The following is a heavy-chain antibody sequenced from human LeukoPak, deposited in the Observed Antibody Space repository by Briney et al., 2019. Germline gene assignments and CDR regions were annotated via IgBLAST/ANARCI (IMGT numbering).Heavy chain of an antibody. V-gene: IGHV3-30*03. D-gene: IGHD3-22*01. CDR1: GFTFSSYG. CDR2: ISYDGSNK. J-gene: IGHJ4*02. Sequence: GGSLRLSCAASGFTFSSYGMHWVRQAPGKGLEWVAVISYDGSNKYYADSVKGRFTISRDNSKNTLYLQMNSLRAEDTAVYYCARESGTYYYDSSGYSFDYWGQGTLVTVSS. CDR3: ARESGTYYYDSSGYSFDY.